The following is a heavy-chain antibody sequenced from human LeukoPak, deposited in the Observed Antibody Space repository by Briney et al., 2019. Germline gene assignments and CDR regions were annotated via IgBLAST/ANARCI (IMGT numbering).Heavy chain of an antibody. CDR2: IHTSGST. Sequence: SGTLSLTCTVSGDSISSSYWGWIRQPAGKGLEWIGRIHTSGSTYYSPSLKSRVTMSVDTSTNQFSLKLSSVTAADTAMYYCARVRLGRGLDYWGQGTLVTVSS. D-gene: IGHD6-19*01. V-gene: IGHV4-4*07. J-gene: IGHJ4*02. CDR1: GDSISSSY. CDR3: ARVRLGRGLDY.